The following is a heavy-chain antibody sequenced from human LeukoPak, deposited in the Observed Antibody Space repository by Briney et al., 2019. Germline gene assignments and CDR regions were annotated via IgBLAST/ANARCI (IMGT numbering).Heavy chain of an antibody. CDR3: AKDRRMMSAYYGMDV. CDR2: ISYDGGNQ. CDR1: GYTFTGYY. J-gene: IGHJ6*02. D-gene: IGHD3-16*01. Sequence: SCKASGYTFTGYYMHWVRQAPGKGLEWGSVISYDGGNQKYADSVKGRFTISRDKSKNTVYLQLNSLRAEDTAVYYCAKDRRMMSAYYGMDVWGQGTTVIVSS. V-gene: IGHV3-30*18.